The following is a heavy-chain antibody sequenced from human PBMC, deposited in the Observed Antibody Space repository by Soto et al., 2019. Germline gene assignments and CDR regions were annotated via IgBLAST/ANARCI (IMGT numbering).Heavy chain of an antibody. D-gene: IGHD2-15*01. CDR3: ARGRYCRGSTCRFDP. CDR2: IYSAGGT. V-gene: IGHV3-53*02. CDR1: GFTVNSNY. J-gene: IGHJ5*02. Sequence: EVQLVETGGGLIQPGGSLRLSCAVSGFTVNSNYMTWVRQAPGKGLEWVSGIYSAGGTYYADSVKGRFTISRDTSKNMIYLQMNNVRPEDTAGYYCARGRYCRGSTCRFDPWGQGTLVTVSS.